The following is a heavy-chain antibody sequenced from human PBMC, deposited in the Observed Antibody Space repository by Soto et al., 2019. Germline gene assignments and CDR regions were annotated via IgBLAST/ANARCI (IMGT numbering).Heavy chain of an antibody. CDR2: IYYSGST. Sequence: SETLSLTCSVSGGSISSYYWSWIRQPPGKGLEWIGYIYYSGSTNYNPSLKSRVTISVDTSKNQFSLKLSSVTAADTAVYYCARVPGGVVSNYYYYYYMDVWGKGTTVTVS. D-gene: IGHD3-3*01. CDR3: ARVPGGVVSNYYYYYYMDV. V-gene: IGHV4-59*08. J-gene: IGHJ6*03. CDR1: GGSISSYY.